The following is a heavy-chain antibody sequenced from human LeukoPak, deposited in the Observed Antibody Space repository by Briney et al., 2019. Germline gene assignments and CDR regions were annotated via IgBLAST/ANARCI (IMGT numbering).Heavy chain of an antibody. CDR3: AKDPGNPRYYFDY. J-gene: IGHJ4*02. V-gene: IGHV3-23*01. Sequence: PGGSLRLSCAASGFTFSSYAMSWVRQAPGKGLEWVSAISGSGGSTYYADSVKGRFTISRDNSKDTLYLQMNSLRAEDTAVYYCAKDPGNPRYYFDYWGQGTLVTVSS. D-gene: IGHD6-13*01. CDR1: GFTFSSYA. CDR2: ISGSGGST.